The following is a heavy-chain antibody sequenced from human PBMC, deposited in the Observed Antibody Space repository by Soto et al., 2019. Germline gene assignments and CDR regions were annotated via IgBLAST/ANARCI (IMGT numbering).Heavy chain of an antibody. Sequence: GGSLRLSCAASGFTFSSYSMNWVRQAPGKGLEWVSYVSSSGTTIYYADSVKGRFTISRDNAKNTLYLQMNSLRAEDTAVYYCAKDGGSGSYDSHYYYYYGMDVWGQGTTVTVSS. V-gene: IGHV3-48*01. J-gene: IGHJ6*02. CDR3: AKDGGSGSYDSHYYYYYGMDV. CDR2: VSSSGTTI. D-gene: IGHD3-10*01. CDR1: GFTFSSYS.